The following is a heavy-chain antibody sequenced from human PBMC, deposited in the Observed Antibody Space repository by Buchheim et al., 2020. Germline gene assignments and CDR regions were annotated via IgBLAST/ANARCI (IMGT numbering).Heavy chain of an antibody. D-gene: IGHD2-2*01. Sequence: EVHLVESGGGLVQPGGSLRLSCVASGFSFNKSPMSWVRQPLGEGLEWVSSISSSGADTYYTGSVKGRFTVSRDNSKNTLFLQMNSLRADDTAVYYCAKGPDRGSMDVWGQGTT. CDR2: ISSSGADT. CDR3: AKGPDRGSMDV. J-gene: IGHJ6*02. CDR1: GFSFNKSP. V-gene: IGHV3-23*04.